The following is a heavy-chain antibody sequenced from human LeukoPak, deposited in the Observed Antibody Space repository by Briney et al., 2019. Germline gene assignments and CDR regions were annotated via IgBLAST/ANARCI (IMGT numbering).Heavy chain of an antibody. J-gene: IGHJ5*02. CDR3: ARAGYGSGLFDP. V-gene: IGHV4-34*01. D-gene: IGHD3-10*01. CDR1: GGSFSGYY. Sequence: PSETLSLTCAVYGGSFSGYYWSWIRQPPGKGLEWIGEINHSGSTNYNPSLKSRVTISVDTSKNQFSLKLSSVTAADTAVYYCARAGYGSGLFDPWGQGTLVTVSS. CDR2: INHSGST.